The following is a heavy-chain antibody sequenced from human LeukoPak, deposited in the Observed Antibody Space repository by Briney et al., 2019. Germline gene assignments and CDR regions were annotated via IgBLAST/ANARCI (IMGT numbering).Heavy chain of an antibody. CDR2: ISGSGGST. D-gene: IGHD2-21*02. J-gene: IGHJ5*02. Sequence: GGSLRLSCAASGFTFSSYAMSWVRQAPGKGLEWVSAISGSGGSTYYADSVKGRFTISRDNSKNTLYLQMNSLRAEDTAVYYCAKDRYCGGDCYLLSWFDPWGQGTLVTVSS. CDR1: GFTFSSYA. V-gene: IGHV3-23*01. CDR3: AKDRYCGGDCYLLSWFDP.